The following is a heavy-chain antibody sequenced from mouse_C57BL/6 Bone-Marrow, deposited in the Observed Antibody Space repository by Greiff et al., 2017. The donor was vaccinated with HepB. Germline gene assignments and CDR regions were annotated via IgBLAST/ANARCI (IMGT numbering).Heavy chain of an antibody. CDR2: INTGGTYT. Sequence: EVHLVESGGDLVKPGGSLKLSCAASGFTFSTSGMSWVRQTPDKRLEWVATINTGGTYTYYANSVRGRFTISRDTSKNTRFLLMSSLKSEDSAIYYCARDRFDYYFDDWGQGTTLTVSS. CDR3: ARDRFDYYFDD. V-gene: IGHV5-6*01. J-gene: IGHJ2*01. D-gene: IGHD2-14*01. CDR1: GFTFSTSG.